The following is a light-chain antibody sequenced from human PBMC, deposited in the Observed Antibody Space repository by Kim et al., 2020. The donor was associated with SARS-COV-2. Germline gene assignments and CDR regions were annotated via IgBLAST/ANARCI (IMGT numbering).Light chain of an antibody. CDR2: DVS. V-gene: IGLV2-14*04. Sequence: GQSITVSCTGTSSDVGGYNYVSWYQQHPGKAPKLMIYDVSKRPSGVSNRFSGSKSGNTASLTISGLQAEDEADYYCSSYTSSRTWVFGGGTKLTVL. CDR3: SSYTSSRTWV. CDR1: SSDVGGYNY. J-gene: IGLJ3*02.